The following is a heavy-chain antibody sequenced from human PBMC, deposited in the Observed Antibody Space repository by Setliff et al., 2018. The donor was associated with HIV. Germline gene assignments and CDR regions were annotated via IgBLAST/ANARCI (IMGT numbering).Heavy chain of an antibody. Sequence: GGSLRLSCVASGFSFNSHGMHWVRQAPGKGLEWVSYIGPLSGFKIYADSVKGRFTIARDSAKSSLYLQMNSLTAEDTAMYYCARVEYWGLPYYYYYMDVWGKGTTVTVSS. V-gene: IGHV3-21*06. CDR3: ARVEYWGLPYYYYYMDV. D-gene: IGHD7-27*01. CDR1: GFSFNSHG. J-gene: IGHJ6*03. CDR2: IGPLSGFK.